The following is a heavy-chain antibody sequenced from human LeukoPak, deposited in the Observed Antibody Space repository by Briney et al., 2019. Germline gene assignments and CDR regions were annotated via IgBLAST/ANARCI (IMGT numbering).Heavy chain of an antibody. V-gene: IGHV4-34*01. J-gene: IGHJ2*01. CDR2: INHSGST. CDR1: GGSFSDYY. CDR3: AREIPSRYFDL. Sequence: SETLSLTCAVYGGSFSDYYWSWSRQPPGKGLEWIGEINHSGSTNYNPSLKSRVTISVDTSKNQFSLKLSSVTAADTAVYYCAREIPSRYFDLWGRGTLVTVSS. D-gene: IGHD2-2*01.